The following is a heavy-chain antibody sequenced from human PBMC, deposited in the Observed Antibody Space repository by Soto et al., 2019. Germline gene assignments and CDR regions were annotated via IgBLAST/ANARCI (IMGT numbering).Heavy chain of an antibody. V-gene: IGHV3-48*01. CDR3: ARDIPYYYGSGSLEYFQH. J-gene: IGHJ1*01. Sequence: PGGSLRLSCAASGFTFSSYSMNWVRQAPGKGLEWVSYISSSSSTIYYADSVKGRFTISRDNAKNSLYLQMNSLRAEDTAVYYCARDIPYYYGSGSLEYFQHWGQGTLVTVSS. CDR2: ISSSSSTI. CDR1: GFTFSSYS. D-gene: IGHD3-10*01.